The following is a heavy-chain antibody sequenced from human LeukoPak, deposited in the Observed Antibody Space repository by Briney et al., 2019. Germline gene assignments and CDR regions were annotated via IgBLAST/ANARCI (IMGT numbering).Heavy chain of an antibody. Sequence: SETLSLTCTVSGGSISSSSYYWGWIRQPPGKGLEWIGSIYYSGSTYYNPSLKSRVTISVDTSKNQFSLKLSSVTAADTAVYYCARELIVATIASPYFDYWGQGTLVTVSS. CDR3: ARELIVATIASPYFDY. J-gene: IGHJ4*02. CDR2: IYYSGST. D-gene: IGHD5-12*01. CDR1: GGSISSSSYY. V-gene: IGHV4-39*07.